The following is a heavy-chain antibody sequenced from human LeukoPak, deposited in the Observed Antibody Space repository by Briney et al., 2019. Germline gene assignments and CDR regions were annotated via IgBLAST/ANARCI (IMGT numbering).Heavy chain of an antibody. V-gene: IGHV1-2*02. CDR3: ARGLKSIVGATTFDY. Sequence: ASVKVSCKASGYTFTGYYMHWVRQAPGQGLEWMGWINPNSGGTNYAQKFQGRVAMTRDTSISTAYMELSSLRSEDMAVYYCARGLKSIVGATTFDYWGQGTLVTVSS. CDR2: INPNSGGT. J-gene: IGHJ4*02. D-gene: IGHD1-26*01. CDR1: GYTFTGYY.